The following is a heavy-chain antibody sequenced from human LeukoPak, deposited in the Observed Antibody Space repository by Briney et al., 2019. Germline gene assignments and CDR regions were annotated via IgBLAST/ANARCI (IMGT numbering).Heavy chain of an antibody. CDR3: ARGDYYGSSGYSPLDY. V-gene: IGHV3-7*01. CDR2: IKQDGSEK. J-gene: IGHJ4*02. Sequence: GGSLRLSCAASGFTFSSYWMSWVRQAPGKGLEWVANIKQDGSEKYYVDSVKGRFTISRDNAKNSLYLQMNSLRAEDTAVYYCARGDYYGSSGYSPLDYWGQGTLVTVSS. CDR1: GFTFSSYW. D-gene: IGHD3-22*01.